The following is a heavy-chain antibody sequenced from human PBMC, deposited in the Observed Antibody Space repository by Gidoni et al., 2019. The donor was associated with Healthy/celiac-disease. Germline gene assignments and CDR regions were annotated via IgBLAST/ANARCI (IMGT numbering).Heavy chain of an antibody. CDR2: INPSGGST. D-gene: IGHD3-22*01. V-gene: IGHV1-46*01. CDR3: ARDWRYYYDSSGYYYCWFDP. J-gene: IGHJ5*02. CDR1: GYTFTSYY. Sequence: QMQLVQSGAEVKKPGASVKVSCKASGYTFTSYYMHWVRQAPGQGLEWMGIINPSGGSTSYAQKFQGRVTMTRDTSTSTVYMELSSLRSEDTAVYYCARDWRYYYDSSGYYYCWFDPWGQGTLVTVSS.